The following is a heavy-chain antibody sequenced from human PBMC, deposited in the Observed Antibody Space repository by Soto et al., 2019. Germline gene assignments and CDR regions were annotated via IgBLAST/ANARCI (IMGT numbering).Heavy chain of an antibody. D-gene: IGHD3-16*01. CDR2: ISPYTGNT. Sequence: QVQLVQSGDEVKKPGASVKVSCKASGYIFVNYGIAWVRQAPGRGLEWMGWISPYTGNTHSASKVQGRLTMTTDTSXSTAYMDLGSLTSDDTAVYYCVMVDNYVTPTPQDVWGQGTTVTVSS. V-gene: IGHV1-18*01. CDR1: GYIFVNYG. J-gene: IGHJ6*02. CDR3: VMVDNYVTPTPQDV.